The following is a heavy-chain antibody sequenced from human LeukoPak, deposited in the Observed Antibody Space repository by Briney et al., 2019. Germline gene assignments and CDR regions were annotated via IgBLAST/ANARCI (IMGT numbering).Heavy chain of an antibody. Sequence: GGSLKLSCAAFGFTFDDYAMHWVRQAPGKGLEWVSGISWNSGSIGYADSVKGRFTISRDNAKNSLYLQMNSLRAEDTALYYCAKAPTEKIVVVPAASYYYGMDVWGQGTTVTVSS. CDR1: GFTFDDYA. D-gene: IGHD2-2*01. V-gene: IGHV3-9*01. CDR2: ISWNSGSI. J-gene: IGHJ6*02. CDR3: AKAPTEKIVVVPAASYYYGMDV.